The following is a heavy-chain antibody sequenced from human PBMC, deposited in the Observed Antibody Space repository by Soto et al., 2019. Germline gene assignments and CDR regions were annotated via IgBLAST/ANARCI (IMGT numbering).Heavy chain of an antibody. D-gene: IGHD3-16*01. V-gene: IGHV2-5*02. CDR3: AHIPNYYQYDWFDP. CDR2: IYWDDDK. Sequence: QITLKESGPTLVKPTQTLTLTCTFSGFSLTTLGVGVGWIRQPPGKALECLALIYWDDDKRYSPSLQSRLSITKDTSKNQVVLTMTNVDPVDTATYYCAHIPNYYQYDWFDPWGQGTLVSVSS. J-gene: IGHJ5*02. CDR1: GFSLTTLGVG.